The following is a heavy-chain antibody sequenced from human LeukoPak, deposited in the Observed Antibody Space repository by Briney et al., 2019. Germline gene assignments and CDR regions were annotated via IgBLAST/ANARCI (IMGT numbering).Heavy chain of an antibody. Sequence: ASVTVSCKASGYSFSDNYMQWVRQAPGQGPEWMGWINPNSGGTEYSQKFQGRVTMTRDTSISTVYLELSRLRSDDPAVYYCATEVYGDSSFDYWGQGTLVTVSS. CDR3: ATEVYGDSSFDY. V-gene: IGHV1-2*02. D-gene: IGHD4-17*01. CDR1: GYSFSDNY. CDR2: INPNSGGT. J-gene: IGHJ4*02.